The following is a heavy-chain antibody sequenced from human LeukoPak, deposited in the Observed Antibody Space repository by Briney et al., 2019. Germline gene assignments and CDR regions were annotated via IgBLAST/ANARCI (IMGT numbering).Heavy chain of an antibody. Sequence: GGSLRLSCEASGFIFSDYNMNWVRQAPGKGLEWVSSISSSSSYIYYADSVKGRFTISRDNAKNSLYLQMNSLRAEDTAVYYCARDTTHSGSYYMAGRDAFDIWGQGTMVTVSS. J-gene: IGHJ3*02. CDR2: ISSSSSYI. V-gene: IGHV3-21*01. CDR3: ARDTTHSGSYYMAGRDAFDI. CDR1: GFIFSDYN. D-gene: IGHD1-26*01.